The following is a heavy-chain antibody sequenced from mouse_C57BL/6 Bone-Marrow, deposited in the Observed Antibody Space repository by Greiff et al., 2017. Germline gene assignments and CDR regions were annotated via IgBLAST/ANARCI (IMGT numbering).Heavy chain of an antibody. D-gene: IGHD1-1*01. V-gene: IGHV1-42*01. CDR2: INPSTGGT. Sequence: VQLKESGPELVKPGASVKISCKASGYSFTGYYMNWVKQSPEKSLEWIGEINPSTGGTTYNQKFKAKATLPVDKSSSTAYMQLKRLTSEDSAVYYCARGGGYYGSSYWYFDVWGTGTTVTVSS. J-gene: IGHJ1*03. CDR3: ARGGGYYGSSYWYFDV. CDR1: GYSFTGYY.